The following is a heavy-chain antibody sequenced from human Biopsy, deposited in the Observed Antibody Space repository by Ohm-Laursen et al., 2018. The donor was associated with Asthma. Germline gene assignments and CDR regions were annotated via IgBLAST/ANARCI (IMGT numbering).Heavy chain of an antibody. D-gene: IGHD3-22*01. J-gene: IGHJ4*02. V-gene: IGHV4-39*01. CDR3: AGHQEAASYHYDGSIAY. Sequence: GTLSLTCSVSGGAIRTSGYHWGWIRQPPGKGLEWIGSMYYSGSAYYNPSLESRVTISVDTSKNQFSLKLSSVTAADTAVYFCAGHQEAASYHYDGSIAYWGQGIPVTVSS. CDR1: GGAIRTSGYH. CDR2: MYYSGSA.